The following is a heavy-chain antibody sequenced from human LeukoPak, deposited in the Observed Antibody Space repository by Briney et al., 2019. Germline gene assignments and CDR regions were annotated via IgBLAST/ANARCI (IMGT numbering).Heavy chain of an antibody. CDR3: ARFYASGSSFDY. V-gene: IGHV4-30-2*01. D-gene: IGHD3-10*01. CDR1: GGSISSGGYS. Sequence: SETLSLTWAVSGGSISSGGYSWSWIRQPPGEGLEWIGYIFHSGSTYYNPSLKSRVTISVDRSKNQFSLKLSSVTAADTGVYYCARFYASGSSFDYWGQGTLVTVSS. CDR2: IFHSGST. J-gene: IGHJ4*02.